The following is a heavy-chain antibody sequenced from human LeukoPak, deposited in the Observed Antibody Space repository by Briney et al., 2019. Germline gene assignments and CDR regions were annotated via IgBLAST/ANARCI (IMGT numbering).Heavy chain of an antibody. CDR3: ASGYPWIQLWYEAFDY. CDR2: IIPILGIA. Sequence: ASVKVSCRASGGTFSSYAISWVRQAPGQGLEWMGRIIPILGIANYAQKFQGRVTITADKSTSTAYMELSSLRSEDTAVYYCASGYPWIQLWYEAFDYWGQGTLVTVSS. V-gene: IGHV1-69*04. CDR1: GGTFSSYA. D-gene: IGHD5-18*01. J-gene: IGHJ4*02.